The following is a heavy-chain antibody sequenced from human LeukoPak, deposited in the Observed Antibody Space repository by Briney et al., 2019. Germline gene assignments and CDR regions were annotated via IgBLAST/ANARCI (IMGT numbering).Heavy chain of an antibody. V-gene: IGHV4-61*02. CDR2: IYTSGST. CDR1: GGSISSGSYY. CDR3: ARDWDGVVAP. Sequence: PSQTLSLTCTVSGGSISSGSYYWSWIRQPAGKGLEWIGRIYTSGSTNYNPSLKSRVTISVDTSKNQFSLKLSSVTAADTAVHYCARDWDGVVAPWGQGTLVTVSS. D-gene: IGHD3-22*01. J-gene: IGHJ5*02.